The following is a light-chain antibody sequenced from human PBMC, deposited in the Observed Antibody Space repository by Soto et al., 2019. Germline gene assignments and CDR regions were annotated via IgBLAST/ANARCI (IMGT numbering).Light chain of an antibody. CDR2: GAS. Sequence: EIVLTQSPGTLSLSPGERVTISCRASQSVSSSYLAWYQQKPGQAPRLLIYGASSRATGIPYRFSGSGSGTDFTLTISRLEPEDFAVYYCQQYGTSPLTFGGRTKLEIK. V-gene: IGKV3-20*01. CDR3: QQYGTSPLT. CDR1: QSVSSSY. J-gene: IGKJ4*01.